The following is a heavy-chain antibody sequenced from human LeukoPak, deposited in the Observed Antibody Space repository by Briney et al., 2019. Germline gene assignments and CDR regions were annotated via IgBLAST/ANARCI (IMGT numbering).Heavy chain of an antibody. Sequence: GGSLRLSCAASGFTFRSYEMNWVRQAPGKGLEWVAVISYDGSNKYYADSVKGRFTISRDNSKNTLYLQMNSLRAEDTAVYYCARADYGGNSGAFDIWGQGTMVTVSS. CDR3: ARADYGGNSGAFDI. V-gene: IGHV3-30*04. CDR2: ISYDGSNK. J-gene: IGHJ3*02. D-gene: IGHD4-23*01. CDR1: GFTFRSYE.